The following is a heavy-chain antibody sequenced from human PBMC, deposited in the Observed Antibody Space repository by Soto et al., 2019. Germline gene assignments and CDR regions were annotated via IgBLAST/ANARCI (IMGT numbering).Heavy chain of an antibody. Sequence: GGSLRLSCAASGFTLSRYWIHWVRQAPGKGLVWVSRINTDGSSTTYADSVKGRFTISRDNAKNTLYLQMSSLRVEDTAVYFCAKDRSRYSSGWHNWFDPWGQGTLVTVSS. J-gene: IGHJ5*02. CDR1: GFTLSRYW. CDR3: AKDRSRYSSGWHNWFDP. V-gene: IGHV3-74*01. D-gene: IGHD6-19*01. CDR2: INTDGSST.